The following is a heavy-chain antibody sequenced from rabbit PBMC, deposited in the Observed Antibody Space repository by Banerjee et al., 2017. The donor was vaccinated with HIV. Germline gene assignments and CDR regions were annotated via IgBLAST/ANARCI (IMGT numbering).Heavy chain of an antibody. CDR3: ARADYTYAWGVAAFPTYFNF. CDR1: GFSFSSSDY. V-gene: IGHV1S40*01. J-gene: IGHJ4*01. CDR2: INTDSSGYP. Sequence: QSLEESGGDLVKPGASLTLTCTASGFSFSSSDYMSWVRQAPGKGLEWIGYINTDSSGYPYYASWAKGRFTISKTSSTTVTLQMTSLTAADTATYFCARADYTYAWGVAAFPTYFNFWGPGTLVTVS. D-gene: IGHD6-1*01.